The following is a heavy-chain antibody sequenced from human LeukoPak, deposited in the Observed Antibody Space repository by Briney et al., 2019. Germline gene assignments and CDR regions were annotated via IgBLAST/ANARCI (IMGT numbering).Heavy chain of an antibody. V-gene: IGHV1-69*13. Sequence: ASVKVSCKASLGTVSRYAISWVRQAPGQGLEWMGGIIPIFGTANYAQKFQGRVTLTADESTSTAYMELSSLRSEDTAVYYCARDVRHRYCSSTSCYRGWFDPWGQGTLVTVSS. J-gene: IGHJ5*02. CDR1: LGTVSRYA. CDR2: IIPIFGTA. D-gene: IGHD2-2*01. CDR3: ARDVRHRYCSSTSCYRGWFDP.